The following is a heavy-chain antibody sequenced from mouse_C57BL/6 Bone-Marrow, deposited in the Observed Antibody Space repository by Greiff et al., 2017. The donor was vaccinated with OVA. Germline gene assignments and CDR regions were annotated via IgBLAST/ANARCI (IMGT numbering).Heavy chain of an antibody. CDR3: ARGNPNAMDY. V-gene: IGHV1-50*01. J-gene: IGHJ4*01. CDR2: IHPSDSYT. Sequence: VQLQQPGAELVKPGASVKLSCKASGYTFTSYWMQWVKQRPGQGLEWIGEIHPSDSYTNYNQKFKGKATLTVDTSSSTAYMQLSSLTSEDSAVYYCARGNPNAMDYWGQGTSVTVSS. CDR1: GYTFTSYW.